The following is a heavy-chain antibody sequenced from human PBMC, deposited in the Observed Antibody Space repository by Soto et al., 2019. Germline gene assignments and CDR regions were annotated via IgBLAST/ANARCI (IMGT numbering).Heavy chain of an antibody. CDR3: ARGSVAARSRWWFDP. CDR1: GGSISSYY. D-gene: IGHD6-6*01. CDR2: IYYSGST. J-gene: IGHJ5*02. V-gene: IGHV4-59*01. Sequence: PSETLSLTCTVSGGSISSYYLSWIRQPPGKGLEWIGYIYYSGSTNYNPSLKSRVTISVDTSKNQFSLKLSSVTAADTAVYYCARGSVAARSRWWFDPWGQGTLVTVYS.